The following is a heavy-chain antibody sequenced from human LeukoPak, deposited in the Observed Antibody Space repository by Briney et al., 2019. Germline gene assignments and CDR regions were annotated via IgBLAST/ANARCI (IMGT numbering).Heavy chain of an antibody. D-gene: IGHD6-19*01. CDR1: GFIFGSFW. J-gene: IGHJ4*02. CDR3: ARQGSYSNGWFFDY. Sequence: GGSLRLSCEASGFIFGSFWMNWVRQAPGKGLEWVANIKQDAGETYYVDSVKGRFIISRDSPKNSLYLQLNSLRAEDTAIYYCARQGSYSNGWFFDYWGQGALVTVSS. CDR2: IKQDAGET. V-gene: IGHV3-7*01.